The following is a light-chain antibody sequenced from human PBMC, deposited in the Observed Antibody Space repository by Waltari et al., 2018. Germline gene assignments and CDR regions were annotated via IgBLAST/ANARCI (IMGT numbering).Light chain of an antibody. V-gene: IGLV2-14*03. Sequence: QSALTQPASVSGSPGQSITISCTGTSSDVGGYNYVSWYQQHPVKAPKPMIYDVRNRPSGVSNRFSGSKSGNTASLTISGLQAEDEADYYCSSYTSSSTVVFGGGTKLTVL. CDR1: SSDVGGYNY. CDR2: DVR. CDR3: SSYTSSSTVV. J-gene: IGLJ2*01.